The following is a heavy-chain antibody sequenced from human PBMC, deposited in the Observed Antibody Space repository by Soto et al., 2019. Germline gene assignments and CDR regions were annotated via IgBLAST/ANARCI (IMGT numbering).Heavy chain of an antibody. CDR2: ISYDGSNK. CDR1: GFTFSNFA. CDR3: AAGGVAYGGGWFDP. V-gene: IGHV3-30-3*01. J-gene: IGHJ5*02. D-gene: IGHD3-16*01. Sequence: QVQLVESGGGVVQPGRSLRLSCAASGFTFSNFAMHWVRQAPGKGLDWVALISYDGSNKFYADSVKGRITISRDNSTNPLYLRMNRLRPEDTALYFCAAGGVAYGGGWFDPWGQGTLVTVSS.